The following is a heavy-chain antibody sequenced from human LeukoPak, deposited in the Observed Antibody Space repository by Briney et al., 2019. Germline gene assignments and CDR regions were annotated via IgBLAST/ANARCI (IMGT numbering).Heavy chain of an antibody. CDR2: ISGSGGST. CDR1: GFTFSSYA. Sequence: GGSLRLSCAASGFTFSSYAMSWVRQAPGKGLEWVSAISGSGGSTYYADSVKGRFTISRDNSKNTLYLQMNSLRAEDTAVYYCEKDESSGWYGGYYFGYWGQGTLVTVSS. V-gene: IGHV3-23*01. CDR3: EKDESSGWYGGYYFGY. J-gene: IGHJ4*02. D-gene: IGHD6-19*01.